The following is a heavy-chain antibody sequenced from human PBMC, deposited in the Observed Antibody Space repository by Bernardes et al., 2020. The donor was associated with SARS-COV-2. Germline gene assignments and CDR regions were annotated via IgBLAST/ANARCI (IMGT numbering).Heavy chain of an antibody. D-gene: IGHD3-22*01. CDR3: VRGNRIEVVVGYIYYYGLDV. J-gene: IGHJ6*02. Sequence: GGSLRLSCAASGFTFSRYGMHWVRQDPGKGLDWVAAISDDGSNQYYADSVKGRYTISRDNSKNTLYLQMNSLRPEDTAVYYCVRGNRIEVVVGYIYYYGLDVWGQGTTVTVSS. CDR1: GFTFSRYG. V-gene: IGHV3-30-3*01. CDR2: ISDDGSNQ.